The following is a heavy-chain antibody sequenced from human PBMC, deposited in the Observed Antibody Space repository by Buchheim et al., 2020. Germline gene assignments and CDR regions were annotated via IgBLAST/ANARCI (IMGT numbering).Heavy chain of an antibody. J-gene: IGHJ4*02. CDR2: ISSSSSTI. CDR3: ASLIFYDSIDY. Sequence: EVQLVESGGGLVQPGGSLRLSCAASGFTFSSYSMNWVRQAPGKGLEWVSYISSSSSTIYYADSVKGRFTFSRDNAKNSLHFKMNSLRDEDTAVYYCASLIFYDSIDYWGQGTL. V-gene: IGHV3-48*02. D-gene: IGHD3-22*01. CDR1: GFTFSSYS.